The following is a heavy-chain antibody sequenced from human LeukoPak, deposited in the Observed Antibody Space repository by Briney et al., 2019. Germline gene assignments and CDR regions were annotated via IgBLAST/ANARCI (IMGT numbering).Heavy chain of an antibody. CDR1: GFTVSTNY. CDR2: IYSGGVT. CDR3: ARRSTVTRDLDI. Sequence: GSLRLSCAASGFTVSTNYMIWVRQAPGKGLEWVSVIYSGGVTYYADSVKGRFTISRDNSKNTVYFQLNSLRVEDTAVYYCARRSTVTRDLDIWGQGTMVTVSS. J-gene: IGHJ3*02. V-gene: IGHV3-66*04. D-gene: IGHD4-17*01.